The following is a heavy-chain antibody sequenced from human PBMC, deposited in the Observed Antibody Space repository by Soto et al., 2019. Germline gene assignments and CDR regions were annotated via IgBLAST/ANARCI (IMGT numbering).Heavy chain of an antibody. CDR1: GYTFTSYG. Sequence: ASVKVSCKASGYTFTSYGISWVRQAPGQGLEWMGWISAYNGNTNYAQKLQXRXXXXXXXXXXXXXXXXXXXXXXXXXVYYCASHYGDPFDYWGQGTLVTVSS. D-gene: IGHD4-17*01. CDR2: ISAYNGNT. J-gene: IGHJ4*02. CDR3: ASHYGDPFDY. V-gene: IGHV1-18*01.